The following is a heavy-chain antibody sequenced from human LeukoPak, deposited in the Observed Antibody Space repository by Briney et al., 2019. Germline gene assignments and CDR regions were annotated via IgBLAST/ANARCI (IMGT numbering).Heavy chain of an antibody. CDR2: IKQDESKT. CDR3: ARTRVVPAAGGTFYYYMDV. V-gene: IGHV3-7*01. Sequence: TGGSLRLSCAASGFTFNNYWMSRVRQAPGKGPEWVANIKQDESKTYYVDSVKGRFTISRDNAKNSLFLQMNSLRAEDTAVYYCARTRVVPAAGGTFYYYMDVWGKGTTVTVSS. D-gene: IGHD2-15*01. CDR1: GFTFNNYW. J-gene: IGHJ6*03.